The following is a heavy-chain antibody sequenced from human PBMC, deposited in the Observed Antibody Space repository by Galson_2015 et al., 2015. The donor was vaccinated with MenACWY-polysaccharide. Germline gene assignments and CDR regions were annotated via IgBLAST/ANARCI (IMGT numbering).Heavy chain of an antibody. CDR3: ARRGDYDSGHSDY. J-gene: IGHJ4*02. CDR2: IYPGDSDA. V-gene: IGHV5-51*01. CDR1: EYIFTDYW. Sequence: QSGAEVKKPGESLKISCQGSEYIFTDYWIAWLRQMPGKGLEWMGIIYPGDSDARYSPSFQGQVTISADKSINTAYLQWSSLKASDTAIYYCARRGDYDSGHSDYWGQGTLVTVSS. D-gene: IGHD3-22*01.